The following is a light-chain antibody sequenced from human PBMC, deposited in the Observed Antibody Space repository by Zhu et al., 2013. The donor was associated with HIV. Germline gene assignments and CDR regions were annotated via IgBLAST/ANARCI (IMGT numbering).Light chain of an antibody. CDR2: RDD. CDR3: AAWADSLSGWV. J-gene: IGLJ3*02. CDR1: TSNIGSNY. Sequence: QSVLAQPPSASGTPGQRVTIACSGRTSNIGSNYVSWYQHLPGTAPKLLIYRDDQRPSGVPDRLSGSKSGTSASLAISGLRSEDEADYYCAAWADSLSGWVFGGGTKLTVL. V-gene: IGLV1-47*01.